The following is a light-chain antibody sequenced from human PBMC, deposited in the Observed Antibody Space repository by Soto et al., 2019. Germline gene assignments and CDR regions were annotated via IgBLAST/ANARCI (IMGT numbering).Light chain of an antibody. CDR2: AAS. Sequence: DIQMTQSPASLSSSVGDRVIITCRASQTISSHLNWYQQKPGKAPNLLVYAASSLQSGVPSRFTGSGSGTEFTLTISSLQPDDFAPYYCQQYNSYLYTFGQGTRLEI. CDR3: QQYNSYLYT. J-gene: IGKJ5*01. CDR1: QTISSH. V-gene: IGKV1-39*01.